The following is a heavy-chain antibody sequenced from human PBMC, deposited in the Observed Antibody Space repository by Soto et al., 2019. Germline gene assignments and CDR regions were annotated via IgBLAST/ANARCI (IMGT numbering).Heavy chain of an antibody. CDR1: GYTFTGYY. J-gene: IGHJ4*02. CDR2: INPNSGGT. D-gene: IGHD3-22*01. CDR3: ARKLSYDSSDPDY. V-gene: IGHV1-2*02. Sequence: ASVKVSCKASGYTFTGYYMHWVRQAPGQGLEWMGWINPNSGGTNYAQKFQGRVTMTRDTSISTAYMELSRLRSDDTAVYYCARKLSYDSSDPDYWGQGTLVTVSS.